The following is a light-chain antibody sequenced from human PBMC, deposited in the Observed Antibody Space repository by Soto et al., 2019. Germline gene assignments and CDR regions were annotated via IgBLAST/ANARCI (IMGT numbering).Light chain of an antibody. CDR3: QQYYSTPLG. V-gene: IGKV1-5*01. CDR2: DAS. Sequence: DIQMTQSPSTLSASVGDRVTITCRASQSISSWLAWYQQKPGKAPKLLIYDASSLESGVPSRFSGSGSGTEFTLTISSLQAEDVAVYYCQQYYSTPLGFGGGTKVDIK. CDR1: QSISSW. J-gene: IGKJ4*01.